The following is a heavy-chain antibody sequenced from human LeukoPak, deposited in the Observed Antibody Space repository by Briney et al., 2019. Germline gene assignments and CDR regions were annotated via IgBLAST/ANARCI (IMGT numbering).Heavy chain of an antibody. CDR2: IYYSGST. CDR3: ASYDYSNYPGAFDI. J-gene: IGHJ3*02. D-gene: IGHD4-11*01. CDR1: GGSISSGDYY. V-gene: IGHV4-30-4*01. Sequence: SQTLSLTCAVSGGSISSGDYYWSWIRQPPGKGLEWIGYIYYSGSTYYNPSLKSRVTISVDTSKNQFSLKLSSVTAADTAVYYCASYDYSNYPGAFDIWGQGTMVTVSS.